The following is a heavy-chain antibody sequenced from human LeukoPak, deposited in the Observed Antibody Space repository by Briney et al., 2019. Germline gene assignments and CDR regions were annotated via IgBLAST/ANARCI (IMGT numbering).Heavy chain of an antibody. CDR2: INWNGGST. V-gene: IGHV3-20*04. CDR3: ARDLSDYGATRFDF. Sequence: GGSLRLSCAASGFTFDDYGMSWVRQAPGKGLEWVSGINWNGGSTGYADPVKGRFTISRDNAKNSLYLQMNSLRAEDTAVYYCARDLSDYGATRFDFWGQGTLVTVSS. J-gene: IGHJ4*02. CDR1: GFTFDDYG. D-gene: IGHD4/OR15-4a*01.